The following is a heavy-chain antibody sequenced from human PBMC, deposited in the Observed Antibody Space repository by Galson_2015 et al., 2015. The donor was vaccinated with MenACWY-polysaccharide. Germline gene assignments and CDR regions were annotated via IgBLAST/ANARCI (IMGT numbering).Heavy chain of an antibody. CDR1: GLTFSSYG. CDR2: LSPTTGNT. D-gene: IGHD3-10*01. V-gene: IGHV3-23*01. Sequence: SLRLSCAGSGLTFSSYGMGWVRQAPGKGLEWVSGLSPTTGNTYYADSVRGRFTISRDNSKNTLYLQMDSLRDEDTALYYCAKGAAHYGSGNYYDYWGQGTQVTVSS. J-gene: IGHJ4*02. CDR3: AKGAAHYGSGNYYDY.